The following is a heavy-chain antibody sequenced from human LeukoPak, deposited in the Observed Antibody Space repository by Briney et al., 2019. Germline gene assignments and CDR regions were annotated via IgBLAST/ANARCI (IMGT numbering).Heavy chain of an antibody. J-gene: IGHJ3*02. D-gene: IGHD6-13*01. Sequence: ASVKVSCKASGYTFIGYYMHWVRQAPGQGLEWMGWISAYNGNTNYAQKLQGRVTMTTDTSTSTAYMELRSLRSDDTAVYYCARVPSSSSSWYWAYPRDAFDIWGQGTMVTVS. CDR2: ISAYNGNT. V-gene: IGHV1-18*04. CDR3: ARVPSSSSSWYWAYPRDAFDI. CDR1: GYTFIGYY.